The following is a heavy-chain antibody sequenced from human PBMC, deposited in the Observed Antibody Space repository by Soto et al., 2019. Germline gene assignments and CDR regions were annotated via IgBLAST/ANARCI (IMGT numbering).Heavy chain of an antibody. CDR2: IWYDGSIQ. Sequence: QVQLVESGGGVVQPGRSLRLSCAASGFTFSSYGMHWVRQAPGKGLEWVAIIWYDGSIQYYADSVKGRFAISRDNSKNTLYLQMDSLRAEDKAVYYCAKPSYDFWSGYYHPFDNWGQGTLVTVS. D-gene: IGHD3-3*01. V-gene: IGHV3-33*06. CDR3: AKPSYDFWSGYYHPFDN. CDR1: GFTFSSYG. J-gene: IGHJ4*02.